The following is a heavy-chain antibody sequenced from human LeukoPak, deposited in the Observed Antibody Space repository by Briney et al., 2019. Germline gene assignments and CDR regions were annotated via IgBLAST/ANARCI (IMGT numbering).Heavy chain of an antibody. CDR1: GYTFTNYG. J-gene: IGHJ4*02. CDR3: AREKLGYCSGGSCYYFDY. CDR2: ISAYNGNT. Sequence: ASVKVSCKASGYTFTNYGISWVRQAPGQGLEWMGWISAYNGNTNYAQKIQGGVTMTTDTSTSTAYMELRSLRSDDTAVYYCAREKLGYCSGGSCYYFDYWGQGTLVTVSS. V-gene: IGHV1-18*01. D-gene: IGHD2-15*01.